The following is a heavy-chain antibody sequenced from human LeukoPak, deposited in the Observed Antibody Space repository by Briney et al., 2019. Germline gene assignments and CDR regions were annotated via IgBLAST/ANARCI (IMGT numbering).Heavy chain of an antibody. J-gene: IGHJ4*02. D-gene: IGHD3-22*01. CDR3: ARNYYDSSGYFDY. V-gene: IGHV1-69*05. CDR2: IIPIFGTA. Sequence: VASVKVSCKASGYTFTSYGISWVRQAPGQGLEWMGRIIPIFGTANYAQKFQGRVTITTDESTSTAYMELSSLRSEDTAVYYCARNYYDSSGYFDYWGQGTLVTVSS. CDR1: GYTFTSYG.